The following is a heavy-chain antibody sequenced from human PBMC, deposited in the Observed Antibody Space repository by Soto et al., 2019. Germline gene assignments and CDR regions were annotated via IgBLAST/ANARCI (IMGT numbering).Heavy chain of an antibody. D-gene: IGHD3-22*01. CDR2: IIPIFGTA. CDR1: GGTFSSYA. CDR3: AREGVVAHAFDI. J-gene: IGHJ3*02. V-gene: IGHV1-69*13. Sequence: GASVKVSCKASGGTFSSYAISWVRQAPGQGLEWMGGIIPIFGTANYAQKFQGRVTITADESTSTAYMELSSLRSEDTAVYYCAREGVVAHAFDIWGQGTMVTVSS.